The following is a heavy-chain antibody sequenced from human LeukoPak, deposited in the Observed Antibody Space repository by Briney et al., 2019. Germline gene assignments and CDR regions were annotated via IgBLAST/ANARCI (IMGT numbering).Heavy chain of an antibody. Sequence: GESLKISCKGSGYSFTSCWIAWTRQMPGKGLEWMGIISPGDAGTRYSPSFQDQVTISADKSISTAYLQWSSLKASDTAMYYCARTAAADYYYYYSMDVWGQGTTVTVSS. D-gene: IGHD6-13*01. V-gene: IGHV5-51*01. CDR3: ARTAAADYYYYYSMDV. CDR2: ISPGDAGT. J-gene: IGHJ6*02. CDR1: GYSFTSCW.